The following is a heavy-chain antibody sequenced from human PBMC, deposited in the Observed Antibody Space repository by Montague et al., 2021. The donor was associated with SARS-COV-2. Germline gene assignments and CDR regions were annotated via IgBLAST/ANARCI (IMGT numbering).Heavy chain of an antibody. J-gene: IGHJ4*02. CDR2: IKQSGST. CDR1: GGSFGDDH. Sequence: SETLSLTCAVYGGSFGDDHWSWIRQPSGKGLEWIGDIKQSGSTNYNPSLKSRVTISVDTSKNQFSLKLTSVTAADTAVYFCARGHLSVSMIVVVFTSASYYFDYWGRGAQVTVSS. D-gene: IGHD3-22*01. CDR3: ARGHLSVSMIVVVFTSASYYFDY. V-gene: IGHV4-34*01.